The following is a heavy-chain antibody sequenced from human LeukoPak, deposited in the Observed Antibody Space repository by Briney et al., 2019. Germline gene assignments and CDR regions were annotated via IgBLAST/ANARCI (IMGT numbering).Heavy chain of an antibody. Sequence: PGGSLRLSCEASGFTFSNYTIHWVRQAPGKGLEWVAVISYGGPNTYYADSVKGRFTIYRDKSKNTLYLQMNSLRAEDTAMYYCAREMITFGGSTGFDYWGQGTLVTVSS. V-gene: IGHV3-30-3*01. J-gene: IGHJ4*02. CDR2: ISYGGPNT. D-gene: IGHD3-16*01. CDR1: GFTFSNYT. CDR3: AREMITFGGSTGFDY.